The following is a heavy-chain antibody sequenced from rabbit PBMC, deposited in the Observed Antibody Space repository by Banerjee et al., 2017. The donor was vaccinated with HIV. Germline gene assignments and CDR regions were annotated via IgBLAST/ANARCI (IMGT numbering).Heavy chain of an antibody. CDR1: GFSFSSHYW. CDR2: IYAGSSGST. CDR3: VRWGYDDYGDHFNL. D-gene: IGHD2-1*01. J-gene: IGHJ4*01. V-gene: IGHV1S45*01. Sequence: EESGGDLVKPEGSLTLTCTASGFSFSSHYWICWVRQAPGKGLEWIACIYAGSSGSTYYASWVNGRFTISSHNAQNTLYLQLNSLTAADTATYFCVRWGYDDYGDHFNLWGPGTLVTVS.